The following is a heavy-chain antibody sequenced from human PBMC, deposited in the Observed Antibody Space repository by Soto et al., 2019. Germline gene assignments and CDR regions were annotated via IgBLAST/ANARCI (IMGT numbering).Heavy chain of an antibody. Sequence: PGGSLRLSCTASGFTFGDYAMSWFRQAPGKGLEWVGFIRSKAYGGTAEYAASVKGRFTISRDDSKSIAYLQMNSLETEDTAVYYCSATFGGYYYYGMDVWGQGTTVTVSS. J-gene: IGHJ6*02. D-gene: IGHD3-16*01. V-gene: IGHV3-49*03. CDR3: SATFGGYYYYGMDV. CDR1: GFTFGDYA. CDR2: IRSKAYGGTA.